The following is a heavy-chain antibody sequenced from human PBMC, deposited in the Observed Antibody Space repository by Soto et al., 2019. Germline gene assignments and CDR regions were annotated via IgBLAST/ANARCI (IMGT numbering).Heavy chain of an antibody. J-gene: IGHJ6*02. V-gene: IGHV3-15*01. D-gene: IGHD6-6*01. CDR2: SKSKTDGGII. Sequence: EVHLVESGGGLVKPGESLRLSCAASGFTFNIAWMSWVRLAPGRGLEWVGQSKSKTDGGIIYYAAPVKGRFTISRDDSQNTLYLQMNSLKIEDTGIYYGATESSGGMDVWGQGTTVTVSS. CDR1: GFTFNIAW. CDR3: ATESSGGMDV.